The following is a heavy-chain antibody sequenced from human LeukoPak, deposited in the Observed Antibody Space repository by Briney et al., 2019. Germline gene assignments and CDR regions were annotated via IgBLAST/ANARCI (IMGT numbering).Heavy chain of an antibody. V-gene: IGHV4-59*04. D-gene: IGHD6-19*01. J-gene: IGHJ4*02. Sequence: SETLSLTCTVSGGSISSYYRSWIRQPPGKGLEWIGSIYHSESADYNPSLESRVTISVDTSRNQFSLKLSSVTAADTAVYYCAVNLYSSGWYSDYWGQGTLVTVSS. CDR2: IYHSESA. CDR3: AVNLYSSGWYSDY. CDR1: GGSISSYY.